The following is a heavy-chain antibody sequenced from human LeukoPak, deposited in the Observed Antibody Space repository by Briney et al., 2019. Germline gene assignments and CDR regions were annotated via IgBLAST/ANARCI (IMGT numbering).Heavy chain of an antibody. CDR2: IGPDGSET. Sequence: PGGSLRVSCAASGFSFSSKWMSWFRQAPGKGPEWVAHIGPDGSETYYVDSAMGRFTISGDNAKNSVYLEMNSLRAEDTAVYYCATMVSISGDSWGQGTLVTVSS. D-gene: IGHD2-8*01. J-gene: IGHJ5*01. V-gene: IGHV3-7*01. CDR3: ATMVSISGDS. CDR1: GFSFSSKW.